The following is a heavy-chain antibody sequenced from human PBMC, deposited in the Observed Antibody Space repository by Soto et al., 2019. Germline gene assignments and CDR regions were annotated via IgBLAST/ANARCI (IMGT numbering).Heavy chain of an antibody. J-gene: IGHJ6*02. CDR2: INPTGGGT. CDR3: ARTYSSRYFYNQYSMDV. D-gene: IGHD3-22*01. V-gene: IGHV1-2*02. Sequence: ASVKVSCKASGYTFTDYYIHWVRQAPGEGLEWMGWINPTGGGTNYAQSFRGRVTMTRDTSISTAYMELSRLTSDDTAVFYCARTYSSRYFYNQYSMDVWGQGTTVTVSS. CDR1: GYTFTDYY.